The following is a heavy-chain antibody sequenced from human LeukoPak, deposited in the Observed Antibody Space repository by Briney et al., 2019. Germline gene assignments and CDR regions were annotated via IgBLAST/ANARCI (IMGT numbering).Heavy chain of an antibody. CDR2: ISYDGSNK. J-gene: IGHJ4*02. Sequence: GGSLRLSCAASGFTFSSYAMHWVRQAPGKGLEWVAVISYDGSNKYYADSVKGRFTISRDNSKNTLYLQMNSLRAEDTAVYYCASVEGGYGDYGSFDYWGQGTLVTVSS. CDR3: ASVEGGYGDYGSFDY. D-gene: IGHD4-17*01. CDR1: GFTFSSYA. V-gene: IGHV3-30-3*01.